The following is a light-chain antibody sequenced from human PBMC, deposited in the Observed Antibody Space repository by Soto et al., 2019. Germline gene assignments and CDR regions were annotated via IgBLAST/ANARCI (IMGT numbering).Light chain of an antibody. CDR3: SSYAGSNIVL. CDR2: EVS. V-gene: IGLV2-8*01. Sequence: QSALTQPPSASGAPGQSVTISCTGTSNDVGGYNYVSWYQQHPGKAPKLMIYEVSKRPSGVPDRVSGSKSGNTASLPVSGLLADDEADYYCSSYAGSNIVLFGGGTKVTVL. CDR1: SNDVGGYNY. J-gene: IGLJ2*01.